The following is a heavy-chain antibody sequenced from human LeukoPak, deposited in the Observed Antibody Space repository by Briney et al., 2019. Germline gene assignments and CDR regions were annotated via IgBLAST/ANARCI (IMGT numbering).Heavy chain of an antibody. CDR1: GGSISSYY. D-gene: IGHD2-15*01. Sequence: SSETLSLTCTVSGGSISSYYWSWLRQPPGKGLEWIGYIYYSGSTNYNPSLKSRVTISVDSSKNQFSLKLSSVTAADTAVYYCARDSVAVAGDRAFDIWGHGTMVTVSS. CDR2: IYYSGST. J-gene: IGHJ3*02. CDR3: ARDSVAVAGDRAFDI. V-gene: IGHV4-59*01.